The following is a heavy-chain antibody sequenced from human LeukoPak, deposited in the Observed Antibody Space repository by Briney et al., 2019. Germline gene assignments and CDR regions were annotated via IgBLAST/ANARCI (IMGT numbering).Heavy chain of an antibody. D-gene: IGHD2-2*01. CDR2: ISGSGGST. CDR1: GFTFSSYA. V-gene: IGHV3-23*01. J-gene: IGHJ4*02. CDR3: ANRAAVGDAYYFDY. Sequence: GSLRLSYAASGFTFSSYAMSWVRQAPGNGLEWVSAISGSGGSTYYADPVKGRFTISRDSSKNTLYLQMNSLRAEDTAVYYCANRAAVGDAYYFDYWGQGTLVTVSS.